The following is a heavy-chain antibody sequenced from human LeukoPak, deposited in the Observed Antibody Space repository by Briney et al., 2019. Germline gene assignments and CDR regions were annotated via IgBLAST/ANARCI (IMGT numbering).Heavy chain of an antibody. D-gene: IGHD3-10*01. J-gene: IGHJ6*02. Sequence: ASVKVSCKASGYTLTSYGISWVRQAPGPELEWMGWISAYNGNTNYAQKPQGRVTMTTDTSTSTAYMELRSLRSDDTAVYYCARDGTMVRGVRYYYGMDVWGQGTTVTVSS. V-gene: IGHV1-18*01. CDR3: ARDGTMVRGVRYYYGMDV. CDR1: GYTLTSYG. CDR2: ISAYNGNT.